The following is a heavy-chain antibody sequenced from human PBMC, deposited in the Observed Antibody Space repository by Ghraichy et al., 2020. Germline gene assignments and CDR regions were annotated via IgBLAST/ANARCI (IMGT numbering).Heavy chain of an antibody. CDR3: ARVHYYDSSGYYYGQFYDYGMDL. Sequence: LSLTCAASGFTFSSYWMSWVRQAPGKGLEWVGNIKQDGSEKYYVDSVKGRFSISRDNAKNSLYLQMSSLRAEDTAVYFCARVHYYDSSGYYYGQFYDYGMDLWGHGTTVTVSS. V-gene: IGHV3-7*01. CDR1: GFTFSSYW. D-gene: IGHD3-22*01. J-gene: IGHJ6*02. CDR2: IKQDGSEK.